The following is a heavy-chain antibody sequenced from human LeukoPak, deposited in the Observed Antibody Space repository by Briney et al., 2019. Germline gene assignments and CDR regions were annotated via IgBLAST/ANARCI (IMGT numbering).Heavy chain of an antibody. Sequence: QPGGSLRLSCAASGFIFSNYAMNWVRQAPGKGLEWVAGIVGSGRDTYYADSVKGRFTISRDNSKNTLYLKINSLRGDDTAIYYCAKTDHASSHFDLLDYWGLGTLVTVSS. CDR3: AKTDHASSHFDLLDY. V-gene: IGHV3-23*01. CDR1: GFIFSNYA. D-gene: IGHD6-6*01. J-gene: IGHJ4*02. CDR2: IVGSGRDT.